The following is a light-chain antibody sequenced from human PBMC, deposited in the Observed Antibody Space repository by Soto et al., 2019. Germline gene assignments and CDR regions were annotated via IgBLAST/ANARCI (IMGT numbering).Light chain of an antibody. CDR1: QAIGDA. J-gene: IGKJ4*01. CDR3: QPYNNRPLT. CDR2: ATS. V-gene: IGKV3D-15*01. Sequence: EVVVTHSSATLSVSPGEGVTLSCTARQAIGDASACYQHPPGPPPRLLIYATSTTATGLPARFSGSRSAPEFTLTINLLPSEDFAIYYCQPYNNRPLTFGGGTKLDIK.